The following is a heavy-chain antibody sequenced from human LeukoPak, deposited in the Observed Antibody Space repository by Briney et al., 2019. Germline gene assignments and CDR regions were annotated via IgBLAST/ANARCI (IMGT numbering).Heavy chain of an antibody. V-gene: IGHV3-74*01. CDR1: GFTFSSYW. CDR2: INTDGSST. CDR3: ARYCSSTSCSTDDAFDI. D-gene: IGHD2-2*01. J-gene: IGHJ3*02. Sequence: GGSLRLSCAASGFTFSSYWMHWVRRAPGKGLVWVSRINTDGSSTSYADSVKGRFTISRDNAKNTLYLQMNSLRAEDTAVYYCARYCSSTSCSTDDAFDIWGQGTMVTVSS.